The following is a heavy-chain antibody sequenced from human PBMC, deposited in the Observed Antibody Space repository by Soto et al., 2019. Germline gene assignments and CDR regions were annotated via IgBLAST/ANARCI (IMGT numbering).Heavy chain of an antibody. J-gene: IGHJ4*01. CDR3: ARRDMLTGYVYFDY. CDR2: IYPGDSDT. CDR1: GYSFTKYW. Sequence: GESLKISCQASGYSFTKYWVGWVRQMPGKGLEWMGIIYPGDSDTRYSPSFQGQVTISVDTSINTAYLQWNSLKASDSATYYCARRDMLTGYVYFDYWGHGTLVTVSS. V-gene: IGHV5-51*01. D-gene: IGHD3-9*01.